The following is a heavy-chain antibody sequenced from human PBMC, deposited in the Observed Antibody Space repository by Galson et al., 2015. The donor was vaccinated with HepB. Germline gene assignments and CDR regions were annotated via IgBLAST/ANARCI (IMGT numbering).Heavy chain of an antibody. CDR1: GFTFSSYW. V-gene: IGHV3-7*03. CDR2: IKQDGSEK. D-gene: IGHD6-13*01. J-gene: IGHJ3*02. CDR3: AREGSIAAAAWGAFDI. Sequence: SLRLSCAASGFTFSSYWMSWVRQAPGKGLEWVANIKQDGSEKYYVDSVKGRFTISRDNAKNSLYLQMNSLRAEDTAVYYCAREGSIAAAAWGAFDIWGQGTMVTVSS.